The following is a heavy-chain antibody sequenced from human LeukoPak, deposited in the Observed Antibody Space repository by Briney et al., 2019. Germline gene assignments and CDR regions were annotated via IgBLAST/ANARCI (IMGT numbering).Heavy chain of an antibody. J-gene: IGHJ6*02. CDR3: ARDRGILPYGMDV. D-gene: IGHD3-16*01. CDR2: IYSGGST. V-gene: IGHV3-66*01. Sequence: GGSLRLSCAASGFTVSSNYMSWVRQAPGKGLERVSVIYSGGSTYYADSVKGRFTISRDNSKNTLYLQMNSLRAEDTAIYYCARDRGILPYGMDVWGQGTTVTVSS. CDR1: GFTVSSNY.